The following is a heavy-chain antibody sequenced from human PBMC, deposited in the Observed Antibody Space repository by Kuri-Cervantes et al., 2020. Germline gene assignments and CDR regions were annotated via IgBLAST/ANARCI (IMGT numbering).Heavy chain of an antibody. D-gene: IGHD6-19*01. CDR1: GGTFSSYA. J-gene: IGHJ4*02. V-gene: IGHV1-69*13. CDR3: ARGVAGAGTMWLVY. CDR2: IISIFGTA. Sequence: SVKVSCKASGGTFSSYAISWVRQAPGQGLEWMGGIISIFGTANYAQKFQGRVTITADESTSTAYMALSSLRSEDTAVYYCARGVAGAGTMWLVYWGQGTLVTVSS.